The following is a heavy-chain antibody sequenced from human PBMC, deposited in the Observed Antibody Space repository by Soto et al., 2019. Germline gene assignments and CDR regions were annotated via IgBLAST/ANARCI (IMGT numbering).Heavy chain of an antibody. Sequence: GGALRLPCAASGFTFSRYWKSLVRQAPGKGVEWGANIKQDGSQKYYVESLKGRFSISRDNAKNPPYLQTNSLRAEDTAVYYCAKDPYDSSGYLYRFDYWGQGTLVTVSS. CDR2: IKQDGSQK. J-gene: IGHJ4*02. V-gene: IGHV3-7*01. CDR3: AKDPYDSSGYLYRFDY. D-gene: IGHD3-22*01. CDR1: GFTFSRYW.